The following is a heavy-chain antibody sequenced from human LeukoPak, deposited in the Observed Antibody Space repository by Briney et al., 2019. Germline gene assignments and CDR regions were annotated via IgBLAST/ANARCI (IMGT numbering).Heavy chain of an antibody. CDR1: GGSFSGYY. Sequence: SETLSLTCAVYGGSFSGYYWSWIRQPPGKGLEWIGEINHSGSTNYNPSLKSRVTISVDTSKNQFSLKLSSVTAADTAVYYCARTRHQYDVLTGYYPRGYYHYMDVWGKGTTVTVSS. V-gene: IGHV4-34*01. D-gene: IGHD3-9*01. CDR3: ARTRHQYDVLTGYYPRGYYHYMDV. CDR2: INHSGST. J-gene: IGHJ6*03.